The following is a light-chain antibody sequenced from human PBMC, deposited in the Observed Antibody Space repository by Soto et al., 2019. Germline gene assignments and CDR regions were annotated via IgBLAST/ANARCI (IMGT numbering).Light chain of an antibody. CDR3: QQYNSYSPT. CDR2: KAS. V-gene: IGKV1-5*03. Sequence: DMQMTQSPSTLSASVGDRVTITCLASQSISVWLAWYQQKAGKAPNLLIYKASRLESGVPSRFSGSGSETEFTLTISGLQPGDSATYYCQQYNSYSPTFGQGTKV. CDR1: QSISVW. J-gene: IGKJ1*01.